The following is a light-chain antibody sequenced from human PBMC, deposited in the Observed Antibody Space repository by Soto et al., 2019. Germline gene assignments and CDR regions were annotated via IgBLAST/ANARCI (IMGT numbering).Light chain of an antibody. V-gene: IGKV1-39*01. CDR1: QSISSY. J-gene: IGKJ3*01. Sequence: DIQMTQSPSSLSASVGDRVTITCRASQSISSYLNWYQQKPGKAPKFLIYAASSLRSGVPSRFSGSGSGTDFTLTISSLQPEDFATYYCQQSFSTPFTFGPGTKVDIK. CDR2: AAS. CDR3: QQSFSTPFT.